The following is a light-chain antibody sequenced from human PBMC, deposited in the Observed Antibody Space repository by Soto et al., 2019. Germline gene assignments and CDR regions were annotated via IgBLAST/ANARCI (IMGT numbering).Light chain of an antibody. CDR3: QQYYNIPYT. Sequence: DFVMTQSPDSLAVSLGERATINCMSGQNVFYDSNKKNQLAWYQQKPGQPPKLLIYWASTRGYGVPDRFSGSESGTDFTHTISSLQAEDVAVYYCQQYYNIPYTFGGGTKVEIK. V-gene: IGKV4-1*01. J-gene: IGKJ4*01. CDR1: QNVFYDSNKKNQ. CDR2: WAS.